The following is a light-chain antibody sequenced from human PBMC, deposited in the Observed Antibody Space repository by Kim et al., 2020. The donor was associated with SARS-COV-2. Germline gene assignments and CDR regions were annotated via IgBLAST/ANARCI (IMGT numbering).Light chain of an antibody. CDR2: WAS. CDR3: QQYFSFPYT. Sequence: DIVMTQSPDSLAVSLGERATIRCKSSQSVLDNSNNKNYLAWYQHKPGQPPKLLIYWASTRESGVPDRFSGSGSGTDFTLTISSLQTEDVTLYYCQQYFSFPYTFGQGTKLEI. J-gene: IGKJ2*01. CDR1: QSVLDNSNNKNY. V-gene: IGKV4-1*01.